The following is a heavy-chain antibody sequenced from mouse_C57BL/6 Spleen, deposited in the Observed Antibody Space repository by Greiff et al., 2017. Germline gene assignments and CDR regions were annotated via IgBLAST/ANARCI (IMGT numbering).Heavy chain of an antibody. CDR2: ISDGGSYT. Sequence: EVQRVESGGGLVKPGGSLKLSCAASGFTFSSYAMSWVRQTPEKRLEWVATISDGGSYTYYPDNVKGRFTISRDNAKNNLYLQMSHLKSEVTAMYYCARDWGSYYSNYVGYWGQGTTLTVSS. V-gene: IGHV5-4*01. D-gene: IGHD2-5*01. CDR3: ARDWGSYYSNYVGY. CDR1: GFTFSSYA. J-gene: IGHJ2*01.